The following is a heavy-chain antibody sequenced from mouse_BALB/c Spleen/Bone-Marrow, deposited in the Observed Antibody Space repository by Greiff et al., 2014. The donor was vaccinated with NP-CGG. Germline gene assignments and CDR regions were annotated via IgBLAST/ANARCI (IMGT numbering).Heavy chain of an antibody. J-gene: IGHJ2*01. CDR1: GFTFSSYG. D-gene: IGHD3-1*01. V-gene: IGHV5-6*01. CDR3: ARDGLDY. CDR2: ISSGGSYT. Sequence: EVHLVESGGDLVKPGGSLKLSCAASGFTFSSYGMSWVRQTPDKRLGWVATISSGGSYTYYPDSVKGRFTISRDNAKNTLYLQMSSLKSEDTAMYNCARDGLDYWGQGTTLTVSS.